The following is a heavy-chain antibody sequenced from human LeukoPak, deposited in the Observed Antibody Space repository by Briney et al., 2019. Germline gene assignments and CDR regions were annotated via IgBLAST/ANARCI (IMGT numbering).Heavy chain of an antibody. CDR1: GGTFSSYA. CDR2: IIPIFGTA. J-gene: IGHJ3*02. Sequence: SVKVSCKASGGTFSSYAISWVRQAPGQGLEWMGGIIPIFGTANYAQKFQGRVTITADKSTSTAYMELSSLRSEDTAVYYCARGRLVEDSSGYWAIGAFDIWGQGTMVTVSS. V-gene: IGHV1-69*06. CDR3: ARGRLVEDSSGYWAIGAFDI. D-gene: IGHD3-22*01.